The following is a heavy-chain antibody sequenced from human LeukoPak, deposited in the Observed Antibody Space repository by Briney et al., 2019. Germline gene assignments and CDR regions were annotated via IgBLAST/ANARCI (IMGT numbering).Heavy chain of an antibody. V-gene: IGHV1-3*01. Sequence: ASVKVSCKASGYTFTSYAMHWVRQAPGQRLEWMGWINAGNGNTKYSQKFQGRVTITRDTSASTAYMELRSLRSDDAAVYYCARDQLNYDIMTGHYYYGMDVWGQGTTVTVSS. J-gene: IGHJ6*02. CDR1: GYTFTSYA. CDR2: INAGNGNT. CDR3: ARDQLNYDIMTGHYYYGMDV. D-gene: IGHD3-9*01.